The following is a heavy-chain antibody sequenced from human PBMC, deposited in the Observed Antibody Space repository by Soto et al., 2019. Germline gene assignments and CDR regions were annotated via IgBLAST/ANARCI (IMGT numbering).Heavy chain of an antibody. J-gene: IGHJ4*02. V-gene: IGHV1-2*02. CDR2: ISPKSGGT. Sequence: WVRQAPGQGFEWMGRISPKSGGTNYAQKFEGRVTMTWDTSLNTAYMELSSLISDDTAVYYCARPPGYISDWYYFDLWGQGTLVTVSS. CDR3: ARPPGYISDWYYFDL. D-gene: IGHD3-9*01.